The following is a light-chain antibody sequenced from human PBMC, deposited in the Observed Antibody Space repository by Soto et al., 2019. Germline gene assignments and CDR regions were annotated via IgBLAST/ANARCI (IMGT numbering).Light chain of an antibody. J-gene: IGLJ2*01. CDR3: QSYDSSLSVVV. CDR1: SSNIGAGYD. V-gene: IGLV1-40*01. Sequence: VVTQPPSVSGAPGQRVTISCTGSSSNIGAGYDVHWYQQLPGTAPKLLIYGNSNRPSGVPDRFSGSKSGTSASLAITGLQAEDEADYYCQSYDSSLSVVVFGGGTKLTVL. CDR2: GNS.